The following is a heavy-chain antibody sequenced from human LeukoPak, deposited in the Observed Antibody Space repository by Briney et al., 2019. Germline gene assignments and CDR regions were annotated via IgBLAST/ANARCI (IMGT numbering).Heavy chain of an antibody. J-gene: IGHJ4*02. CDR2: IISSSSYI. CDR3: ARRDYGDYLGVDY. V-gene: IGHV3-21*01. Sequence: GSLRLSCAASGFTFRSHAMNWFRQAPGKGLEWFSSIISSSSYIYYADSVKGRFTISRDNAKNSLSLQMNSLRAEDTAVYYCARRDYGDYLGVDYWGQGTLVTVSS. CDR1: GFTFRSHA. D-gene: IGHD4-17*01.